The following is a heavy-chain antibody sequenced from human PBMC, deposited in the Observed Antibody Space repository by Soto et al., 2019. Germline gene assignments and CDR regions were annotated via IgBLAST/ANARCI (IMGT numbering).Heavy chain of an antibody. J-gene: IGHJ4*02. CDR1: GGSISSSSYY. CDR3: VSLSIYGDYGNYYFDY. Sequence: PSETLSLTCTVSGGSISSSSYYWGWIRQPPGKGLEWIGSIYYSGSTYYNPSLKSRVTISVDTSKNQFSLKLSSVTAADTAVYYCVSLSIYGDYGNYYFDYWGQGTLVTVS. V-gene: IGHV4-39*01. D-gene: IGHD4-17*01. CDR2: IYYSGST.